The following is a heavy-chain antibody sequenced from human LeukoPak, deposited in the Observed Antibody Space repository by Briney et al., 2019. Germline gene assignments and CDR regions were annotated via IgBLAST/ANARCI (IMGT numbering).Heavy chain of an antibody. CDR2: FDPEDGET. D-gene: IGHD6-19*01. J-gene: IGHJ6*02. CDR1: GYTLTELS. CDR3: ATKEGSGWYYYYGMDV. Sequence: ASVKVSCKVSGYTLTELSMHWVRQAPGKGLEWMGGFDPEDGETIYAQKFQGRVTMTEDTSTDTAYMELSSLRSEDTAVYHCATKEGSGWYYYYGMDVWGQGTTVTVSS. V-gene: IGHV1-24*01.